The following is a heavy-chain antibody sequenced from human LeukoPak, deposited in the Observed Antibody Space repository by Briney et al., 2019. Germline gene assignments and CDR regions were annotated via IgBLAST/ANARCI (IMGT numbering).Heavy chain of an antibody. J-gene: IGHJ4*02. V-gene: IGHV4-39*07. Sequence: PSETLSLTCTASGGSISSSSNYWGWIRQPPGKGLEWIGRIYTSGSTNYNPSLKSRVTMSVDTSKNQFSLKLSSVTAADTAVYYCARDSGSYPYYFDYWGQGTLVTVSS. CDR1: GGSISSSSNY. D-gene: IGHD1-26*01. CDR3: ARDSGSYPYYFDY. CDR2: IYTSGST.